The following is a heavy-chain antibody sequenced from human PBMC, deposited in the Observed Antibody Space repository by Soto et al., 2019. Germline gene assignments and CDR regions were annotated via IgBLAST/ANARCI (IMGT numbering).Heavy chain of an antibody. Sequence: QVQLVESGGGVVQPGRSLRLSCAASGFTFSSYGMHWVRQAPGKGLEWVAVIWYDGSNKYYADSVKGRFTISRDNSKNTLYLQMNSLRAEDTAVYYCARRGGSSGYPPIGDAFDIWGQGTMVTVSS. CDR3: ARRGGSSGYPPIGDAFDI. CDR1: GFTFSSYG. J-gene: IGHJ3*02. CDR2: IWYDGSNK. V-gene: IGHV3-33*01. D-gene: IGHD3-22*01.